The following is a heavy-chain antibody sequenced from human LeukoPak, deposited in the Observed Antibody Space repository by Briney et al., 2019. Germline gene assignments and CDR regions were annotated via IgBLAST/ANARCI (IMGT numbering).Heavy chain of an antibody. J-gene: IGHJ4*02. Sequence: GESLKISCKGSGYSFTSYWIGWVRQMPGKGLEWMGIIYPGDSDTRYSPSFQGQVTISADKSISTAYLQWSSLNASDTAMYYCAISSQLEPTTSHFDYWGQGTLVTVSS. D-gene: IGHD1-1*01. CDR3: AISSQLEPTTSHFDY. CDR1: GYSFTSYW. V-gene: IGHV5-51*01. CDR2: IYPGDSDT.